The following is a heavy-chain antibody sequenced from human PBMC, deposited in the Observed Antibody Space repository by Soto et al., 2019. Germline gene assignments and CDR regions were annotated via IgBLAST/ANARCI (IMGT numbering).Heavy chain of an antibody. CDR3: ARVPDSSLGTMDV. CDR2: MFPGDSYT. V-gene: IGHV5-51*01. J-gene: IGHJ6*02. Sequence: PGESLKISCKGSGYSFTTYWIGWVRQLPGQGLEWMGVMFPGDSYTRYSPSFQGQVTMSADPSTNTAYLEWSSLKAADSAMYYCARVPDSSLGTMDVWGQATTVTVSS. D-gene: IGHD6-19*01. CDR1: GYSFTTYW.